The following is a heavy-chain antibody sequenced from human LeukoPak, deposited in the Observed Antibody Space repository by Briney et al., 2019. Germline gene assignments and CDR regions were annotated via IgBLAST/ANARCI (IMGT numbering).Heavy chain of an antibody. CDR3: ARSIVGASDFYYYGMDV. CDR2: ISYDGSNK. V-gene: IGHV3-30*03. Sequence: PGGSLRLSCAASGFTFSSYSMNWVRQAPGKGLEWVAVISYDGSNKYYADSVKGRFTISRDNSKNTLYLQMNSLRAEDTAVYYCARSIVGASDFYYYGMDVWGQGTTVTVSS. J-gene: IGHJ6*02. CDR1: GFTFSSYS. D-gene: IGHD1-26*01.